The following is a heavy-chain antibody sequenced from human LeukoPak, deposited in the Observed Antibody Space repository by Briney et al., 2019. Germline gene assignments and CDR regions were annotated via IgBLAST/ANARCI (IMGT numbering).Heavy chain of an antibody. CDR2: INPKSGGA. J-gene: IGHJ4*02. CDR3: ARDNDSRDPPHFDY. D-gene: IGHD3-16*01. CDR1: GFTFNAYN. V-gene: IGHV1-2*02. Sequence: ASVKVSCKASGFTFNAYNIHWVRQAPGQGLEWMGWINPKSGGANYAQKFQGRVTMTWDTSISTAYMELSRLRSDDTAVYYCARDNDSRDPPHFDYWGQGTLVTVSS.